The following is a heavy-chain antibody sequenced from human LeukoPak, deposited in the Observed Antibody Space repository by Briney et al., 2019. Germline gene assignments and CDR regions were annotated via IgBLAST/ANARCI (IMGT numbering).Heavy chain of an antibody. CDR3: AANIVGATRPLDY. J-gene: IGHJ4*02. CDR2: IYTSGST. D-gene: IGHD1-26*01. Sequence: SETLSLTCTVSGGSISSYYWSWIRQPAGKGREWIGRIYTSGSTNYNPSLKSRVTMSVDTSKNRFSPKLSSVTAADTAVYYCAANIVGATRPLDYWGQGTLVTVSS. CDR1: GGSISSYY. V-gene: IGHV4-4*07.